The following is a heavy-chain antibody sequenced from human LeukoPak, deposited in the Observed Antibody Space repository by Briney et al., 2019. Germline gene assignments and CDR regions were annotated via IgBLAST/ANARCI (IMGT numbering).Heavy chain of an antibody. Sequence: GGSLRLSCAASGFTFSSYWMYWVRQAPGKGLEWVALIWYDGTNKYYADSVKGRFTISRDNSRNTLFLQMNSLRAEDTAVYYCARGTNAYNSGWYFFDSWGQGALVTVSS. J-gene: IGHJ4*02. CDR1: GFTFSSYW. CDR2: IWYDGTNK. CDR3: ARGTNAYNSGWYFFDS. D-gene: IGHD6-19*01. V-gene: IGHV3-33*08.